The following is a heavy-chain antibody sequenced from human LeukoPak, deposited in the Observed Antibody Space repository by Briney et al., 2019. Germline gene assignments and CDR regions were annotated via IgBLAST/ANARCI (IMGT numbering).Heavy chain of an antibody. CDR2: ISSSSSAI. V-gene: IGHV3-48*04. CDR3: ARDLVGGDAFDI. Sequence: GGSLRLSCAASGFSFSTYSMNWVRQAPGKGLEWLSYISSSSSAIYYADSVKGRFTISRDNAKNSLYLLMNSLRAEDTAVYYCARDLVGGDAFDIWGQGTMVTVSS. J-gene: IGHJ3*02. CDR1: GFSFSTYS.